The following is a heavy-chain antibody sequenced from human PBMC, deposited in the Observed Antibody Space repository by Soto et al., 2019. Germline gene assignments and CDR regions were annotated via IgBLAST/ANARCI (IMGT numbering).Heavy chain of an antibody. CDR3: ASERGYSYGYYYYYGMDV. Sequence: GASVKVSCKASGGTLSSYAISWVRQAPGQGLEWMGGIIPIFGTANYAQNFPGRVTITADESTSTAYMELSNLRSGDTAVYYCASERGYSYGYYYYYGMDVWGQGTTVTVSS. J-gene: IGHJ6*02. CDR1: GGTLSSYA. CDR2: IIPIFGTA. D-gene: IGHD5-18*01. V-gene: IGHV1-69*13.